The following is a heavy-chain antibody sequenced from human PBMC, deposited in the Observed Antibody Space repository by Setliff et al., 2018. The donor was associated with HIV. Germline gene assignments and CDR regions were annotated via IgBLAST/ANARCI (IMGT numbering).Heavy chain of an antibody. J-gene: IGHJ4*02. CDR1: GGTFSKFA. CDR2: INPNSGGT. D-gene: IGHD4-17*01. V-gene: IGHV1-2*02. CDR3: ARTTTVTTEV. Sequence: ASVKVSCKTSGGTFSKFAITWVRQAPGQGLEWMGWINPNSGGTNNAQKFQGRVTMTRDTSINTAYMEVSSLTSDDTAVYYCARTTTVTTEVWGQGTLVTVSS.